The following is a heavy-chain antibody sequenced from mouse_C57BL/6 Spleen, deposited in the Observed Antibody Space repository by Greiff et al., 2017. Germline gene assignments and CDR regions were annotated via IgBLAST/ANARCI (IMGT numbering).Heavy chain of an antibody. J-gene: IGHJ1*03. V-gene: IGHV1-22*01. D-gene: IGHD1-1*01. CDR1: GYTFTDYN. Sequence: DVQLQESGPELVKPGASVKMSCKASGYTFTDYNMHWVKQSHGKSLEWIGYINPNNGGTSYNQKFKGKATLTVNKSSSTAYMELRSLTSEDSAVYYCARSPYGSSYYWYFDVWGTGTTVTVSS. CDR2: INPNNGGT. CDR3: ARSPYGSSYYWYFDV.